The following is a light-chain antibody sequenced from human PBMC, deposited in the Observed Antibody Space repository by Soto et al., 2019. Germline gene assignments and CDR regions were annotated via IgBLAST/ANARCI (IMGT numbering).Light chain of an antibody. J-gene: IGLJ2*01. CDR3: ASWDASLNGVV. CDR2: SDT. Sequence: QSVLTQAPSASGTPGQRVTVSCSGSISNIGSNTVNWYQQVPGTAPKLLVHSDTQRPSGVPDRFSGSKSGTSASLAISGLESDEEADYYCASWDASLNGVVFGGGTKLTV. V-gene: IGLV1-44*01. CDR1: ISNIGSNT.